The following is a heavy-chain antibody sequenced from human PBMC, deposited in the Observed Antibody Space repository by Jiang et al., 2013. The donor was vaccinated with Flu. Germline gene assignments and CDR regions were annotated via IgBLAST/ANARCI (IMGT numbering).Heavy chain of an antibody. J-gene: IGHJ4*02. D-gene: IGHD2/OR15-2a*01. Sequence: ADIKTDGSENCYVDSVKGRFTFSRDNAKNSLYLQMNSLRAEDTAVYYCARHQYYSYDYWGQGTLVTVSS. CDR3: ARHQYYSYDY. V-gene: IGHV3-7*01. CDR2: IKTDGSEN.